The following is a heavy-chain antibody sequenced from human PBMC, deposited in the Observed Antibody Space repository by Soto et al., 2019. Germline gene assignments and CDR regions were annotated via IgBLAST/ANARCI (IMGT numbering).Heavy chain of an antibody. CDR1: GYTFTSYA. V-gene: IGHV1-18*01. J-gene: IGHJ5*02. CDR3: ARHRSGENQQPLFDP. D-gene: IGHD3-3*01. Sequence: QVQLLQSGGEVKEPGASVKVSCKTSGYTFTSYAISWVRQAPGQGLEWLGWVSPYNGYTSYAQRFQSRLTMATDTSTMAAYMDLRSLTSDDTAVYYCARHRSGENQQPLFDPRGQGTLVTVSS. CDR2: VSPYNGYT.